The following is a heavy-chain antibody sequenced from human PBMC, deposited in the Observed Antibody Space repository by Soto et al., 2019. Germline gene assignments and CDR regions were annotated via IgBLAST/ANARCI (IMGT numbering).Heavy chain of an antibody. CDR1: GGSISSGGYS. V-gene: IGHV4-30-2*01. CDR3: ARVDSDSGYDQGLDY. Sequence: PSETLSLTCAVSGGSISSGGYSWSWIRQPPGKGLEWIGYIYHSGSTYYNTSLKSRVTISVDRSKNQFSLKLSSVTAADTALYYCARVDSDSGYDQGLDYWGQGTLVTVSS. J-gene: IGHJ4*02. CDR2: IYHSGST. D-gene: IGHD5-12*01.